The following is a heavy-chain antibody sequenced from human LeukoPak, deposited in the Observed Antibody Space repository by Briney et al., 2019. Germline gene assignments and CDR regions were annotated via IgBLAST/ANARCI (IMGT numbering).Heavy chain of an antibody. D-gene: IGHD6-6*01. V-gene: IGHV5-51*01. CDR2: VYPADSDT. CDR3: ARQDIAARPPDAY. CDR1: GYSFTSYW. J-gene: IGHJ4*02. Sequence: NPGESLKISCKGSGYSFTSYWIAWVRQLPGKGLEWMGIVYPADSDTRYSPSFQGQVTMSADKSISTAYLQWNSLKASDTAMYYCARQDIAARPPDAYWGQGTLVTVSS.